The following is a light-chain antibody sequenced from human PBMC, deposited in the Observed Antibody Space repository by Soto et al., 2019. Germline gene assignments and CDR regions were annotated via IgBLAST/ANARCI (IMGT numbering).Light chain of an antibody. Sequence: EIVLTQSPGTLSLSPGERATLTCGARQSVTSSYLAWYQQKPGQAPRLLMYGASSRATGIPDRFSGSGSGTDFTLTISRLEPEDFAVYYCQQYGSSPVTFDPGTTVDIK. V-gene: IGKV3-20*01. CDR2: GAS. CDR1: QSVTSSY. CDR3: QQYGSSPVT. J-gene: IGKJ3*01.